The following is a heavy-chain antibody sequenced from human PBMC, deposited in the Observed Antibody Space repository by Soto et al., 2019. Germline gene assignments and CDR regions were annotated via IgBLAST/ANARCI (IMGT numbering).Heavy chain of an antibody. CDR2: SYSGGST. V-gene: IGHV3-66*01. CDR3: ARSSGWYFPSFDY. D-gene: IGHD6-19*01. CDR1: GFTVSSNY. J-gene: IGHJ4*02. Sequence: EVQLVESGGGLVQPGGSLRLSCAASGFTVSSNYMSWVRQAPGKGLEWVSVSYSGGSTYYADSVKGRFTIYRDNSKNTLYPQMNSLRAEGTAVYYCARSSGWYFPSFDYWGQGTLVTVSS.